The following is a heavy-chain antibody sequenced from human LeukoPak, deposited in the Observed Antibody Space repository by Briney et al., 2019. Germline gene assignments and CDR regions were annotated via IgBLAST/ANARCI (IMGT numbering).Heavy chain of an antibody. CDR3: ARDRQQLVRASYYYYGMDV. CDR2: INPNSGGT. D-gene: IGHD6-13*01. CDR1: GYTFTGYY. J-gene: IGHJ6*02. Sequence: GASVKVSCKASGYTFTGYYMHWVRQAPGQGLEWMGWINPNSGGTNYAQKFQGRVTITRDTSISTAYMELSRLRSDDTAVYYCARDRQQLVRASYYYYGMDVWGQGTTVTVSS. V-gene: IGHV1-2*02.